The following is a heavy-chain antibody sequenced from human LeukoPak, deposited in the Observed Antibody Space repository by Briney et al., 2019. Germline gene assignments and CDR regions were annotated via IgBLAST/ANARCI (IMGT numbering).Heavy chain of an antibody. CDR3: ARAQVKRGYSYGYGY. CDR2: INHSGST. J-gene: IGHJ4*02. D-gene: IGHD5-18*01. CDR1: GGSFSGYY. V-gene: IGHV4-34*01. Sequence: SETLSLTCVVYGGSFSGYYWSWIRQPPGKGLEWIGEINHSGSTNYNPSLKSRVTISVDTSKNQFSLKLSSVTAADTAVYYCARAQVKRGYSYGYGYWGQGTLVTVSS.